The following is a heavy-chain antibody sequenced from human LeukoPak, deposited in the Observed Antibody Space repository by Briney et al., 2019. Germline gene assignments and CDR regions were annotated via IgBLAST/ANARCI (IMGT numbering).Heavy chain of an antibody. CDR1: GFTFSSFS. J-gene: IGHJ4*02. Sequence: GGSLRLSCAASGFTFSSFSMNWVRQAPGKGLEWVSYISSSGSTIYYADSVKGRFTISRDSAKNSLYLQMNSLRAEDTAVFYCARLPAYCSSTSCYVDYWGQGTLVTVSS. CDR3: ARLPAYCSSTSCYVDY. CDR2: ISSSGSTI. D-gene: IGHD2-2*01. V-gene: IGHV3-48*04.